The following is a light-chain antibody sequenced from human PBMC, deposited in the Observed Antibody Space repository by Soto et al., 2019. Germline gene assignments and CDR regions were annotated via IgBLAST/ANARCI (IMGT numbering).Light chain of an antibody. CDR2: EIS. CDR1: SSDVGAYNY. V-gene: IGLV2-8*01. CDR3: SSYAGSNTVV. Sequence: QSALTQPASVSGSPGQSITIFCTGTSSDVGAYNYLSWYQQHPGKAPKLMIYEISNRPSGVPDRFSGSRSGNTASLTVSGLQAEDEADYYCSSYAGSNTVVFGGGTKLTVL. J-gene: IGLJ2*01.